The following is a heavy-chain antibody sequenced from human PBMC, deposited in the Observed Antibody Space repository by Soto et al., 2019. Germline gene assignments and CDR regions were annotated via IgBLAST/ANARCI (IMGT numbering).Heavy chain of an antibody. D-gene: IGHD3-3*01. CDR2: IIPIFGTA. CDR1: GGTFSSYS. V-gene: IGHV1-69*13. J-gene: IGHJ4*02. Sequence: ASVKVSCKASGGTFSSYSISWVRQAPGQGLEWMGGIIPIFGTANYAQKFQGRVTITADESTSTAYMELSSLRSEDTAVYYCARESTGDFWSGYYGHWGQGTLVTVSS. CDR3: ARESTGDFWSGYYGH.